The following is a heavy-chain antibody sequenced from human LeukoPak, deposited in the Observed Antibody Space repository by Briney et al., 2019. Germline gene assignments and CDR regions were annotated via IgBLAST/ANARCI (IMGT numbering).Heavy chain of an antibody. CDR2: IYHSGST. V-gene: IGHV4-38-2*01. J-gene: IGHJ4*02. CDR3: ASRRPGYSYGWYYFDY. CDR1: GYSISSGYY. Sequence: SETLSLTCAVSGYSISSGYYWGWIRQPPGKGLEWIGSIYHSGSTYYNPSLKSRVTISVDTSKNQFSLKLSSVTAADTAVYYCASRRPGYSYGWYYFDYLGQGSLVTVAS. D-gene: IGHD5-18*01.